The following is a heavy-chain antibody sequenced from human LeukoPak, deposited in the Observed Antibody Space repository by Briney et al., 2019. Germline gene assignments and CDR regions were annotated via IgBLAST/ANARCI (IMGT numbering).Heavy chain of an antibody. J-gene: IGHJ4*02. CDR2: LRGDGET. D-gene: IGHD3-10*01. V-gene: IGHV3-23*01. CDR1: GFSFSNYA. Sequence: PGGSLRLSCAASGFSFSNYAMSWVRQAPARGPEWVSSLRGDGETFYADSVKGRFTLSRDDSRNTVYLQLNNLRVEGTAIYYCAKANLGSNPDAIWWGQGTQVTVSS. CDR3: AKANLGSNPDAIW.